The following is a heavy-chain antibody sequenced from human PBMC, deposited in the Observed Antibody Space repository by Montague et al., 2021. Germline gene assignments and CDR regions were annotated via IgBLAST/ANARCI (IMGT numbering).Heavy chain of an antibody. CDR1: RSLINSDYY. Sequence: SETLSPTCTVSRSLINSDYYWGWIRQPPGKGLEWMGSVSHGGRTYYNPSLNSRVTISLDTSNNHFTLNLSSVTAADTAMHYCARERDRYYYMDIWGKGTTITVSS. CDR3: ARERDRYYYMDI. CDR2: VSHGGRT. J-gene: IGHJ6*03. V-gene: IGHV4-38-2*02.